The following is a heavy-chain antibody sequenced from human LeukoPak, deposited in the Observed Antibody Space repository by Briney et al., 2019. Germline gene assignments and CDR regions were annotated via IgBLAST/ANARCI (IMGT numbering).Heavy chain of an antibody. J-gene: IGHJ4*02. CDR1: GFTFSSYS. CDR3: ARGSSFGPLYYFDY. CDR2: ISSSSSYI. D-gene: IGHD3-10*01. Sequence: KPGGSLRLSCAASGFTFSSYSMNWVRQAPGKGLEWVSSISSSSSYIYYADSVKGRFTISRDNAKSSLYLQMNSLRAEDTAVYYCARGSSFGPLYYFDYWGQGTLVTVSS. V-gene: IGHV3-21*01.